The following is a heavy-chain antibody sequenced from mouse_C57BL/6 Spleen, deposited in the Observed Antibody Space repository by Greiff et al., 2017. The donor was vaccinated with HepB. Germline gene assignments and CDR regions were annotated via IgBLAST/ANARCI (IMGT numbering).Heavy chain of an antibody. J-gene: IGHJ3*01. V-gene: IGHV1-81*01. CDR3: ARLAPLGRSNSWFAD. CDR2: IYPRSGNT. D-gene: IGHD4-1*01. CDR1: GYTFTSYG. Sequence: VQLQQSGAELARPGASVKLSCKASGYTFTSYGISWVKQRTGQGLEWIGEIYPRSGNTYYNEKFKGKATLTADKSSSTACMELRSLTSEYSAVYCCARLAPLGRSNSWFADWGQGTLVTVSA.